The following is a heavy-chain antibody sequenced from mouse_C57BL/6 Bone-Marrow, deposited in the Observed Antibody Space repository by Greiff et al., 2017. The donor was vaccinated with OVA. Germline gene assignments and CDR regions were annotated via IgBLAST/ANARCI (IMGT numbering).Heavy chain of an antibody. V-gene: IGHV1-58*01. CDR2: IYIGNGYT. CDR3: ALYYYGSSYGWFAY. J-gene: IGHJ3*01. Sequence: EVKLQESGAELVRPGSSVKMSCKTSGYTFTSYGINWVKQRPGQGLEWIGYIYIGNGYTEYNEKFKGKATLTSDTSSSTAYMQLSSLTSEDSAIYFCALYYYGSSYGWFAYWGQGTLVTVSA. D-gene: IGHD1-1*01. CDR1: GYTFTSYG.